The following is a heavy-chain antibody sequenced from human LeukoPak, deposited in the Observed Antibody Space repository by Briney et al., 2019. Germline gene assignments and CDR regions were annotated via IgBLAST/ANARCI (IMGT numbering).Heavy chain of an antibody. V-gene: IGHV4-39*01. D-gene: IGHD4-17*01. Sequence: SETLSLTCTVSGGAISSSSRYWGWIRQPPGKGLEWIGSIYHSGSTVYSPSLKSRVAISVDTSRNQFSLKLSSVTASDTAVYYCARNTTVTDWYFDLWGRGTLVTVSS. CDR2: IYHSGST. J-gene: IGHJ2*01. CDR3: ARNTTVTDWYFDL. CDR1: GGAISSSSRY.